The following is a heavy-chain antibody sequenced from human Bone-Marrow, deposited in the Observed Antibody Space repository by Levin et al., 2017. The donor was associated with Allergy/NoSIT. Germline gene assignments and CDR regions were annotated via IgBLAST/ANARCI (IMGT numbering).Heavy chain of an antibody. V-gene: IGHV3-30*04. CDR1: GFTFSSYA. Sequence: GGSLRLSCAASGFTFSSYAMHWVRQAPGKGLEWVAVISYDGSNKYYADSVKGRFTISRDNSKNTLYLQMNSLRAEDTAVYYCARALIAAAGTSDYGMDVWGQGTTVTVSS. CDR3: ARALIAAAGTSDYGMDV. J-gene: IGHJ6*02. D-gene: IGHD6-13*01. CDR2: ISYDGSNK.